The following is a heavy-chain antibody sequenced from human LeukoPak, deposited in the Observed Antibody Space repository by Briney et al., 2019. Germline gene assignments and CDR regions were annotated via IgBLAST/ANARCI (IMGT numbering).Heavy chain of an antibody. J-gene: IGHJ4*02. CDR3: ARASIAAAGTIDY. CDR1: GVSISSSNW. CDR2: IYHSGST. Sequence: PSETLSLTCTASGVSISSSNWWSWVRQPPGKGLEWIGEIYHSGSTNYNPSLKSRVTISVDKSKNQFSLKLSSVTAADTAVYYCARASIAAAGTIDYWGQGTLVTVSS. D-gene: IGHD6-13*01. V-gene: IGHV4-4*02.